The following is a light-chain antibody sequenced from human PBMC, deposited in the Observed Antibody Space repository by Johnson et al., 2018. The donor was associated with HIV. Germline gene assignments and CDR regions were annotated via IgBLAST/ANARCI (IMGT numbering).Light chain of an antibody. CDR2: END. CDR3: GTWDSSLSAAGV. Sequence: QLVLTQPPSVSAAPGQKVTISCSGSSSNIGSNYVSWYQQFPGTAPKLLIYENDKRPSGIPDRFSGSKSGTSAALGITGLQTGDEADYYCGTWDSSLSAAGVFGTGTKVTVL. J-gene: IGLJ1*01. V-gene: IGLV1-51*02. CDR1: SSNIGSNY.